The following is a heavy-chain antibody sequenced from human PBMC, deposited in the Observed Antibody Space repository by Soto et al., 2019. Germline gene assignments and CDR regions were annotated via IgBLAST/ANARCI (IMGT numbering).Heavy chain of an antibody. Sequence: QVQLVESGGGVVQPGGSLRLSCATSEFTFSNYGMHWVRQAPGKRLEWVAVTRHDGTNKYYADSVKGRCTISRDNSKNTAPLQVNSLRGEDTAVYYCARDLSGPPDYWGQGTLVAFSS. CDR2: TRHDGTNK. V-gene: IGHV3-33*01. CDR1: EFTFSNYG. CDR3: ARDLSGPPDY. J-gene: IGHJ4*02.